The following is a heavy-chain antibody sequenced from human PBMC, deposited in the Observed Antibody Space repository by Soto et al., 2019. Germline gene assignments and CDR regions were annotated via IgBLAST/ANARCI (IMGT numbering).Heavy chain of an antibody. CDR1: GGSISSGVYY. CDR3: ARGPNTYGMDV. V-gene: IGHV4-31*03. J-gene: IGHJ6*02. CDR2: IYYSGST. Sequence: SETLSLTCTVSGGSISSGVYYWSWIRQHPGKGLEWIGYIYYSGSTYYNPSLKSRVTISVDTSKNQFSLKLSSVTAADTAVYYCARGPNTYGMDVWGQGTTVTVSS.